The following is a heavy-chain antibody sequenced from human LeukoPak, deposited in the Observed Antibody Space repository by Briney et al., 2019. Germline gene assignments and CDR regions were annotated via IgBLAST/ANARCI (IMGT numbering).Heavy chain of an antibody. CDR2: IKTKSEGGTT. Sequence: GGSLRLSCAASGFTGSNAWMIWVRQAPGKGLEGGGRIKTKSEGGTTDCAAPVKGRFTISRDDSKNTLYLQMNSLKSEDTGVYYCTTEVGATAKGWGQGTLVTVSS. D-gene: IGHD1-26*01. J-gene: IGHJ4*02. CDR3: TTEVGATAKG. V-gene: IGHV3-15*01. CDR1: GFTGSNAW.